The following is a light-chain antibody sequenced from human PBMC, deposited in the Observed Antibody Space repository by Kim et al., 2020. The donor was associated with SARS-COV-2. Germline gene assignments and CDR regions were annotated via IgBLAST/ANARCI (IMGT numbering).Light chain of an antibody. CDR1: KLGDKY. CDR3: QAWDSSTHNYV. Sequence: SYELTQPPSVSVSPGQTASITCSGYKLGDKYVSWYQQKPGQSPVVDIYQDNQRPSGIPERFSGSNSGNTATLTISGTQAMDEADYYCQAWDSSTHNYVFGAGTQLTVL. CDR2: QDN. V-gene: IGLV3-1*01. J-gene: IGLJ1*01.